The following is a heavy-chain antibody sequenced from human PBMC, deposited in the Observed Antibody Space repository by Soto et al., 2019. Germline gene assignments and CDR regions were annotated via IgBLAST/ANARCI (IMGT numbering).Heavy chain of an antibody. Sequence: XETLSLTCAVYGWSFSGYYWSWIRKPPGKGLEWIGEINHSGSTNYNPSLKSRVTITVDTSKNQFSLKLSSVTAADTAVYYCARAVVEVGATQDPYYFDYWGQGTLVTVSS. CDR1: GWSFSGYY. J-gene: IGHJ4*02. CDR3: ARAVVEVGATQDPYYFDY. V-gene: IGHV4-34*01. CDR2: INHSGST. D-gene: IGHD1-26*01.